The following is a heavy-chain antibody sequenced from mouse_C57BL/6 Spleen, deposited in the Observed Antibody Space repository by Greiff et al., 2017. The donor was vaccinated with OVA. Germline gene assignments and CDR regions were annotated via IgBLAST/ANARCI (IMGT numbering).Heavy chain of an antibody. CDR3: ARWEGVLLLRRNFDV. CDR2: IDPNSGGT. J-gene: IGHJ1*03. CDR1: GYTFTSYW. V-gene: IGHV1-72*01. Sequence: QVQLQQPGAELVKPGASVKLSCKASGYTFTSYWMHWVKQRPGRGLEWIGRIDPNSGGTKYNEKFKSKATLTVAKPSSTAYMQRSSLTSEDSAVYYGARWEGVLLLRRNFDVWGTGTTVTVSS. D-gene: IGHD1-1*01.